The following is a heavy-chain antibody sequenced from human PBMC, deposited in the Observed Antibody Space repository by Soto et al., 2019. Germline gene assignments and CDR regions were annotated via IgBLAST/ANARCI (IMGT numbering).Heavy chain of an antibody. CDR1: CGSISSYY. CDR3: ASQLAPYWYFDL. J-gene: IGHJ2*01. D-gene: IGHD6-13*01. Sequence: SETLSLTCSVSCGSISSYYWSWIRQPAGKGLEWIGRIYTSGSTNYNHSLKSRVTMSVDTSKNQFSLKLSSVTAADTAVYYCASQLAPYWYFDLWGRGTLVTVSS. V-gene: IGHV4-4*07. CDR2: IYTSGST.